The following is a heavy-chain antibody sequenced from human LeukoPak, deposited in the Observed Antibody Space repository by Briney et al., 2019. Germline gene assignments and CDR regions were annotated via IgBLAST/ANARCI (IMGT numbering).Heavy chain of an antibody. V-gene: IGHV3-23*01. D-gene: IGHD3-10*01. J-gene: IGHJ4*02. CDR3: AKEVGGWFREPLFTALDY. CDR2: ISGSGGST. Sequence: GGSLRLSCAASGFTFSSYAICWIRQAPRTGLDWVSAISGSGGSTYYADSVKGRFTISRDNSKNALYLQMNSLIAEDTAVYYCAKEVGGWFREPLFTALDYWGQGTLVIVSS. CDR1: GFTFSSYA.